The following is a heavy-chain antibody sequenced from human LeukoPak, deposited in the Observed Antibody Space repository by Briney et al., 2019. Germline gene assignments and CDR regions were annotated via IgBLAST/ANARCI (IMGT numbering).Heavy chain of an antibody. CDR1: GFTFSSYS. CDR3: AREGYYGSGSYYKTRNYGMDV. J-gene: IGHJ6*02. V-gene: IGHV3-30*03. D-gene: IGHD3-10*01. CDR2: ISYDGRNK. Sequence: PGGSLRLSCAASGFTFSSYSMNWVRQAPGKGLEWVAVISYDGRNKYYADSVKVRFTISRDNSKNTLYLQMNSLRAEDTAVYYCAREGYYGSGSYYKTRNYGMDVWGQGTTVTVSS.